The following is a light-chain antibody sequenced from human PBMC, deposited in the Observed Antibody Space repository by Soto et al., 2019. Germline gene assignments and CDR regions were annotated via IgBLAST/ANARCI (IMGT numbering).Light chain of an antibody. V-gene: IGLV4-69*01. J-gene: IGLJ3*02. Sequence: QLVLPQSPSASASLRASVKLTCTLSSGHSSYAIAWHQLQPEKGPRSLMKLDSDGSHTKGDGIPDRFSGSSSGAERYLTISSLQSEDEADYYCQTWGTGFQVFGGGTKVTVL. CDR2: LDSDGSH. CDR1: SGHSSYA. CDR3: QTWGTGFQV.